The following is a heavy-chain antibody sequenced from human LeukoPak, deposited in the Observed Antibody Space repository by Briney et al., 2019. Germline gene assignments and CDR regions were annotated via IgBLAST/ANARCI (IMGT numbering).Heavy chain of an antibody. D-gene: IGHD3-10*02. CDR1: GFTVDDYT. J-gene: IGHJ6*04. CDR2: ISWDAGTT. V-gene: IGHV3-43*01. Sequence: GGSLRLSCRASGFTVDDYTMHWVRQAPGKGLEWVSLISWDAGTTYYADSVKGRFTISRDNAKNSLYLQMNSLRAEDTAVYYCAELGITMIGGVWGKGTTVTISS. CDR3: AELGITMIGGV.